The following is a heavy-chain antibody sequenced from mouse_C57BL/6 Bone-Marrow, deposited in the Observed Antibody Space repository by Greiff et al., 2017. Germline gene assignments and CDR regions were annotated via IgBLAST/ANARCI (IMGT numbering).Heavy chain of an antibody. CDR2: IYPGDGDT. J-gene: IGHJ3*01. CDR3: VYGSSWFAY. Sequence: VQLQQSGPELVKPGASVKISCKASGYAFSSSWMNWVKQRPGRGLEWIGRIYPGDGDTNYNGKFKGKATLTADKSSSTAYMQLSSLTSEDSAVYFCVYGSSWFAYWGQGTLVTVSA. D-gene: IGHD1-1*01. CDR1: GYAFSSSW. V-gene: IGHV1-82*01.